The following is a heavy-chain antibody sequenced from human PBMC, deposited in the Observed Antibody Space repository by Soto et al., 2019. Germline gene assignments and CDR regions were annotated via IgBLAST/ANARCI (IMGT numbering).Heavy chain of an antibody. V-gene: IGHV3-7*01. D-gene: IGHD2-8*01. J-gene: IGHJ3*02. CDR3: ARESMALYCTNGVCPDAFDI. CDR1: GFTFSSYW. Sequence: GGSLRLSCAASGFTFSSYWMSWVRQAPGKGLEWVANIKQDGSEKYYVDSVKGRFTISRDNAKNSLYLQMNSLRAEDTAVYYCARESMALYCTNGVCPDAFDIWGQGTMVTVSS. CDR2: IKQDGSEK.